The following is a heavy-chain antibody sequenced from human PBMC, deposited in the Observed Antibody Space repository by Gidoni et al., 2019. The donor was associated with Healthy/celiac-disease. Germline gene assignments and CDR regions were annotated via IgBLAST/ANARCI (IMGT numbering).Heavy chain of an antibody. V-gene: IGHV3-21*01. CDR1: GFTFRSYS. J-gene: IGHJ4*02. CDR2: ISSSSSNI. D-gene: IGHD3-22*01. Sequence: EVQLVESGGGLVKPGGSLRRSCAASGFTFRSYSMNWVRQAPGKGLEWVSSISSSSSNIYYADSVKGRFTISRDNAKNSLYLQMNSLRAEDTAVYYCARDWYYYDSTPAFDYWGQGTLVTVSS. CDR3: ARDWYYYDSTPAFDY.